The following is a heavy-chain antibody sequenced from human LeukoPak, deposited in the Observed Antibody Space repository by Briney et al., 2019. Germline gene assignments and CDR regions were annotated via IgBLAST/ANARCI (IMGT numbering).Heavy chain of an antibody. CDR2: ISAYNGNT. CDR1: GYTFTSYG. Sequence: ASVKVSCKASGYTFTSYGISWVRQAPGQGLEWMGWISAYNGNTNYAQKLQGRVTMTTDTSTSTAYMELRSLRSDDTAVYYCARDLVLYYYDRSGYDRYFDYWGQGTLVTVSS. V-gene: IGHV1-18*01. D-gene: IGHD3-22*01. J-gene: IGHJ4*02. CDR3: ARDLVLYYYDRSGYDRYFDY.